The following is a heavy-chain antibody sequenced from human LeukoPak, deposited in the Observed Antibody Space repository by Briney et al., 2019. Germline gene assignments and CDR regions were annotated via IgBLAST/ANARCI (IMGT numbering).Heavy chain of an antibody. CDR3: ARGSSDYFDY. Sequence: GGSLRLSCAASGFTFSSYGMHWVRQAPGKGLEWVAVISYDGSNKYYADSVKGRFTTSRDNSKNTLYLQMNSLRAEDTAVYYCARGSSDYFDYWGQGTLVTVSS. V-gene: IGHV3-30*03. CDR1: GFTFSSYG. J-gene: IGHJ4*02. CDR2: ISYDGSNK. D-gene: IGHD1-26*01.